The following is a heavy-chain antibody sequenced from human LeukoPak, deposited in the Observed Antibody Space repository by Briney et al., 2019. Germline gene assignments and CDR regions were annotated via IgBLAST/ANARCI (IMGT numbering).Heavy chain of an antibody. CDR3: ARAYPRSSSDWYFYFQH. CDR2: INHSGST. V-gene: IGHV4-34*01. Sequence: TETVSLTCDVYGGSFSGYYWSWIRQPPGKGLEWIGEINHSGSTNYNPSLKSRVTISVDTSKNQFSLKLSSVTAADTAVYYCARAYPRSSSDWYFYFQHWGQGTLVTVSS. D-gene: IGHD6-19*01. CDR1: GGSFSGYY. J-gene: IGHJ1*01.